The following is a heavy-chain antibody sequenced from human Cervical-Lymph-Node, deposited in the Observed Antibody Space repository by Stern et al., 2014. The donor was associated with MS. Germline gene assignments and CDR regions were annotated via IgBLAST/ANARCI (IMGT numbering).Heavy chain of an antibody. V-gene: IGHV3-30*03. D-gene: IGHD2-8*01. J-gene: IGHJ4*02. CDR1: GFTFSSYG. Sequence: VQLVVSGGAVVQPWRSLRLSCAASGFTFSSYGMHWVRQAPGQGLEWETVISYDGNHKYYAASVKGRFTISRDNSKNTLHLQMNSVTPDDTAIYYCARDYEDTSMLFDHWGQGTLVTVSS. CDR2: ISYDGNHK. CDR3: ARDYEDTSMLFDH.